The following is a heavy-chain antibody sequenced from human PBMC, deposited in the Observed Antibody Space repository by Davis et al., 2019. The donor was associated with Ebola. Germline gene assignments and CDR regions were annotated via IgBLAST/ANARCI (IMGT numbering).Heavy chain of an antibody. CDR3: ARQGWSGYSLRHWLDP. V-gene: IGHV4-39*01. J-gene: IGHJ5*02. D-gene: IGHD3-3*01. CDR1: GGSISSSTYY. CDR2: ICYSGST. Sequence: SETLSLTCTVPGGSISSSTYYWGWIRQPPGKGLEWIGYICYSGSTYYNPSLKSRVTISVDTAKNQFSLKLRSVTAADTAVYYCARQGWSGYSLRHWLDPWGRGTLVTVSS.